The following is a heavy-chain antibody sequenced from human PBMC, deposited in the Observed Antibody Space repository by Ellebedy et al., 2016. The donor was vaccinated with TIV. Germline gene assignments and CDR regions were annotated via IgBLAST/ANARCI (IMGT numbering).Heavy chain of an antibody. Sequence: SETLSLXCAVYGGSFSGYYWSWIRQHPGKGLEWIGYIYYSGSTYYNPSLKSRVTISVDTSKNQFSLKLTSVTAADTAVYYCARLEEGYNWFDPWGQGTLVTVSS. V-gene: IGHV4-34*01. CDR3: ARLEEGYNWFDP. J-gene: IGHJ5*02. CDR1: GGSFSGYY. D-gene: IGHD3-3*01. CDR2: IYYSGST.